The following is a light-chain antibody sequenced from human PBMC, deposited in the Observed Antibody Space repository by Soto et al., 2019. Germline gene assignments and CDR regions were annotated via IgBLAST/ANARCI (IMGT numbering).Light chain of an antibody. CDR2: GES. CDR3: QQYGRSSIT. V-gene: IGKV3-20*01. Sequence: EIVLTQSPGTLSLSPGEGATLSCRASQSFSSSYLAWYHQKPGQAPRLRIYGESSRATGIPDRFSGSGSGTDFTLTISRLEPEDFALYFCQQYGRSSITFGQGTRLEIK. CDR1: QSFSSSY. J-gene: IGKJ5*01.